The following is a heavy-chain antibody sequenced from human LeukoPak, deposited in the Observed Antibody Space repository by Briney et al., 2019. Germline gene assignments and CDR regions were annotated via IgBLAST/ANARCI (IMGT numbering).Heavy chain of an antibody. J-gene: IGHJ4*02. CDR3: AEGGGYPPGNFDY. CDR2: IYHSGST. V-gene: IGHV4-38-2*02. D-gene: IGHD3-16*02. Sequence: KASETLSLTCTVSGYSISSGYYWGWIRQPPGKGLEWIGSIYHSGSTYYNPSLKSRVTMSVDTSKNQFSLKLSSVTAADTAVYYCAEGGGYPPGNFDYWGQGTLVTVSS. CDR1: GYSISSGYY.